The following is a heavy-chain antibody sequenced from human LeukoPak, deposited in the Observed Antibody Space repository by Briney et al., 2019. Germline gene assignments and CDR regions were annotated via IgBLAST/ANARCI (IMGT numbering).Heavy chain of an antibody. CDR1: GYTFTSYG. J-gene: IGHJ4*02. CDR3: ARADIRAIASSGWYGFDY. V-gene: IGHV1-18*01. Sequence: GASVKVSRKASGYTFTSYGISWVRQAPGQGLEWMGWISGYNGNTNYAQKLQGRVTMTTDTSTNTAYMELRSLRSDDTAVYYCARADIRAIASSGWYGFDYWGQGTLVTVSS. CDR2: ISGYNGNT. D-gene: IGHD6-19*01.